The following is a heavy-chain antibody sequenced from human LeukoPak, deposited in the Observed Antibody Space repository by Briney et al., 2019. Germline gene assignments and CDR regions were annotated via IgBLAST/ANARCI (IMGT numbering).Heavy chain of an antibody. CDR3: SRRTCNGGNFFSGDYLYY. D-gene: IGHD2-15*01. CDR2: INHSGST. V-gene: IGHV4-34*01. CDR1: GGSFSGYY. Sequence: PSETLSLTCAVYGGSFSGYYWSWIRQPPGKGLEWIGEINHSGSTNYNPSLKSRVTISVDTSKNQFSLKLSSVTAADTAVYYCSRRTCNGGNFFSGDYLYYWGQGTLVTVSS. J-gene: IGHJ4*02.